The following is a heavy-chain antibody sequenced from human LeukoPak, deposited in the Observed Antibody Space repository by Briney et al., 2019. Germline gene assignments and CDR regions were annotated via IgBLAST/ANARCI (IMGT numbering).Heavy chain of an antibody. V-gene: IGHV1-18*01. J-gene: IGHJ3*02. CDR2: ISAYNGNT. D-gene: IGHD6-19*01. Sequence: SVTVSCTASGYTFTSYGISWVRQAPGQGLEWMGWISAYNGNTNYAQKLQGRVTMTTDTSTSTAYMELRSLRSDDTAVYYCAISIGWYYAFDIWGQGTMVTVSS. CDR1: GYTFTSYG. CDR3: AISIGWYYAFDI.